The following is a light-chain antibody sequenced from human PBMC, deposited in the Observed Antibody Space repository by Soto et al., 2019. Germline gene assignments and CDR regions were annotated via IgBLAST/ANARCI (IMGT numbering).Light chain of an antibody. J-gene: IGKJ5*01. V-gene: IGKV3-15*01. CDR3: QQYKNWPL. CDR2: GAS. CDR1: HTISSSY. Sequence: EIVLTQSPGTLSLSPGERATLSCRASHTISSSYLAWYQQKPGQAPRLLLYGASTRATGIPVRFSGSGFGTEFTLTIRSLQSEDFAVYYCQQYKNWPLFGQGTRLEIK.